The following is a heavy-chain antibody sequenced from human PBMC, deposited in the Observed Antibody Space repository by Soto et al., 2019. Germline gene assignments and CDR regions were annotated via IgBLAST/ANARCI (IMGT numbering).Heavy chain of an antibody. CDR3: AKATATGGGAFEI. V-gene: IGHV3-23*01. CDR1: GFICSSYD. J-gene: IGHJ3*02. CDR2: ILVGGST. D-gene: IGHD2-8*02. Sequence: GGSLRLSCAGSGFICSSYDMSWVRQAPGKGLEWVSTILVGGSTHYEDSVKGRFTISRDTSKNTVYLQMNSLTAGDTAVYYCAKATATGGGAFEIYGHGTLVT.